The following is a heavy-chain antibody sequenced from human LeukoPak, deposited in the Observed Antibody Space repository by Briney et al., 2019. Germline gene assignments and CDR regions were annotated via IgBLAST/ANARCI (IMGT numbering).Heavy chain of an antibody. V-gene: IGHV1-69*13. D-gene: IGHD4-23*01. J-gene: IGHJ4*02. CDR3: ASSKYGGNSGGYSH. CDR1: GGTFSSYA. CDR2: IIPIFGTA. Sequence: ASVKVSCKASGGTFSSYAISWVRQAPGQGLEWMGGIIPIFGTANYAQKFQGRVTITADESTSTAYMELSSLRSEDTAAYYCASSKYGGNSGGYSHWGQGTLVTVSS.